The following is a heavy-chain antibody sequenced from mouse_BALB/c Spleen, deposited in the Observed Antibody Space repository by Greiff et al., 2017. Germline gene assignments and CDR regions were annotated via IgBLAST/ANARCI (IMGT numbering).Heavy chain of an antibody. J-gene: IGHJ3*01. V-gene: IGHV1S135*01. CDR1: GYAFTSYN. CDR3: AIYYGNYGFAY. Sequence: VQLKESGPELVKPGASVKVSCKASGYAFTSYNMYWVKQSHGKSLEWIGYIDPYNGGTSYNQKFKGKATLTVDKSSSTAYMHLNSLTSEDSAVYYCAIYYGNYGFAYWGQGTLVTVSA. CDR2: IDPYNGGT. D-gene: IGHD2-1*01.